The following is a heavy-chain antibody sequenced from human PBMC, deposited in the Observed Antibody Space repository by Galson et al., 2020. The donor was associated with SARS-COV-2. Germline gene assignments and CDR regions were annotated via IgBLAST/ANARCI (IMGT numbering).Heavy chain of an antibody. CDR3: ARSGRGTYRYFDL. CDR2: ISGSNYNT. D-gene: IGHD3-16*01. J-gene: IGHJ2*01. CDR1: GYSFTRYG. Sequence: ASVKVSCPASGYSFTRYGISWVRPAPGQGLEWMGWISGSNYNTKYIQKFQDRITMTTDTSTGTAYMELGNLRTDDTAVYYCARSGRGTYRYFDLWGRGTLATVSS. V-gene: IGHV1-18*01.